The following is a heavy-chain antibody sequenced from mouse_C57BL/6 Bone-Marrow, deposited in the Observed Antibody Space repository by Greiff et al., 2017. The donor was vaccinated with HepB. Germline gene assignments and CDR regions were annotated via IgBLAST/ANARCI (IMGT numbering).Heavy chain of an antibody. Sequence: EVKLVESGEGLVKPGGSLKLSCAASGFTFSSYAMSWVRQTPEKRLEWVAYISSGGDYISYADTVKGRFTISRDNARNTLYLQMSSLKSEDTAMYYCTRGDYYGSSYDYWGQGTTLTVSS. CDR2: ISSGGDYI. D-gene: IGHD1-1*01. V-gene: IGHV5-9-1*02. CDR3: TRGDYYGSSYDY. J-gene: IGHJ2*01. CDR1: GFTFSSYA.